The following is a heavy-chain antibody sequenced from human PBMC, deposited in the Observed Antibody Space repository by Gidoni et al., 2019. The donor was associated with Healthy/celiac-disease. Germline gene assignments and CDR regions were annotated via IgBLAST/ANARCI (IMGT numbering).Heavy chain of an antibody. V-gene: IGHV3-9*01. Sequence: EVQLVESGGGLVQPGRSLRLSCAASGFTFDDYAMHWVRQAPGKGLEWVSGISWNSGSIGYADSVKGRFTISRDNAKNSLYLQMNSLRAEDTALYYCAKDGSSGPLDYWGQGTLVTVSS. CDR2: ISWNSGSI. J-gene: IGHJ4*02. CDR1: GFTFDDYA. CDR3: AKDGSSGPLDY. D-gene: IGHD3-22*01.